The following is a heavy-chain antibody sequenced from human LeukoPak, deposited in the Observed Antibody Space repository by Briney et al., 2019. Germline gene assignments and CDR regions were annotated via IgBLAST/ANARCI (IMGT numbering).Heavy chain of an antibody. CDR2: ISAYNGNT. D-gene: IGHD6-19*01. Sequence: ASVKVSCKASGYTFTSYGISWVRQAPGQGLEWMGWISAYNGNTNYAQKFQGRVTITTDESTSTAYMELSSLRSEDTAVYYCARGEEQWLVRYYYYGMDVWGQGTTVTVSS. CDR1: GYTFTSYG. CDR3: ARGEEQWLVRYYYYGMDV. J-gene: IGHJ6*02. V-gene: IGHV1-18*01.